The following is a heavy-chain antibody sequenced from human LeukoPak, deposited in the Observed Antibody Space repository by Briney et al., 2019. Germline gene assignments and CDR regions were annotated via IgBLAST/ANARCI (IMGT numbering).Heavy chain of an antibody. CDR3: AINGGGDSGYGNFDY. Sequence: GGSLRLSCAVCGFTFDDYAMHWVRQVPGKGLEWVSGINWNSDSIGYADSVKGRFTTSRDNAKNSLYLQMNSLRAEDTAFYYCAINGGGDSGYGNFDYWGQGTLVTVSS. CDR2: INWNSDSI. D-gene: IGHD5-12*01. V-gene: IGHV3-9*01. J-gene: IGHJ4*02. CDR1: GFTFDDYA.